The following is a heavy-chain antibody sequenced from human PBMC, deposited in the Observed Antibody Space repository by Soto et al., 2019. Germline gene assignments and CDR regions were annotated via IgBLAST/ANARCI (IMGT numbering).Heavy chain of an antibody. Sequence: QITLKESGPTLVKPTQTLTLTCTFSGFSLSTSGVGLGWIRQPPGKSLEWLALIYWNDDKRYSPSLKSRLTIDQDTSKNQVVLTMTIMDPVDTATYYCAHRPNYGSGAIDFDICGQGTMVTVAS. CDR2: IYWNDDK. D-gene: IGHD3-10*01. CDR1: GFSLSTSGVG. CDR3: AHRPNYGSGAIDFDI. V-gene: IGHV2-5*01. J-gene: IGHJ3*02.